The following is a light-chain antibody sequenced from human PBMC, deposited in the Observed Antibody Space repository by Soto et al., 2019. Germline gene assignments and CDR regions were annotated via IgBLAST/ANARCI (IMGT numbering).Light chain of an antibody. Sequence: EVVMAQAPATLPVSPGEGLTLSCRASQGIGDTLAWYQHKPGQXPRXXIYDTSTRATGVPARFSGSRSGPELTLTINSLQSEDFAIDYCQPYKNWPLTFGGGTKVDIK. J-gene: IGKJ4*01. CDR1: QGIGDT. V-gene: IGKV3-15*01. CDR3: QPYKNWPLT. CDR2: DTS.